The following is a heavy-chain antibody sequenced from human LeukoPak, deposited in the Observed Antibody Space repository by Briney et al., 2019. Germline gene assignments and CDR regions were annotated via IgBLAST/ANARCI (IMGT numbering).Heavy chain of an antibody. D-gene: IGHD6-19*01. V-gene: IGHV3-21*01. J-gene: IGHJ3*02. CDR3: ARDLVVQLWLVEGFAFDI. Sequence: GGSLRLSCAASGFTFSSYSMNWVRQAPGKGLEWVSSISSSSSYIYYADSVKGRFTISRDNAKNSLYLQMNSLRAEDTAVYYCARDLVVQLWLVEGFAFDIWGQGTMVTVSS. CDR2: ISSSSSYI. CDR1: GFTFSSYS.